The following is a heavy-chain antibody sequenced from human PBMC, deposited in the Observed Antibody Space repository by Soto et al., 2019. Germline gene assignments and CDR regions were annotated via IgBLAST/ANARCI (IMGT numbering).Heavy chain of an antibody. J-gene: IGHJ4*02. CDR3: AKETEVLRFFEKADY. CDR2: ISGSGDGR. Sequence: GGSLRLSCDTSGFTFSNYVMTWVRQAPGRGLEWVSSISGSGDGRSYADSVKGRFTISRDNSKNTLYLQMNSLRAEDTAVYYCAKETEVLRFFEKADYWGQGTLVTVSS. CDR1: GFTFSNYV. D-gene: IGHD3-3*01. V-gene: IGHV3-23*01.